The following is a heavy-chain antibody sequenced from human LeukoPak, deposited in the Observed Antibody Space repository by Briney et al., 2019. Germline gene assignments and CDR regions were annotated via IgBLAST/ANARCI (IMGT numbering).Heavy chain of an antibody. CDR2: VSHTGST. J-gene: IGHJ4*02. V-gene: IGHV4-34*01. CDR3: ARADSSGYYHFDY. CDR1: GGSFSDYY. D-gene: IGHD3-22*01. Sequence: SETLSLTCAVYGGSFSDYYWAWVRQSPGKGLEWIGQVSHTGSTNNNPSLKSRVTISVDTSKNQFSLKLSSVTAADTAVYYCARADSSGYYHFDYWGQGTLVTVSS.